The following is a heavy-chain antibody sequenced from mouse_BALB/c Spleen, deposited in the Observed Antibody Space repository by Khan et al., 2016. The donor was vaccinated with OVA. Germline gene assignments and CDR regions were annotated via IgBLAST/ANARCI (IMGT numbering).Heavy chain of an antibody. CDR1: GYTFTSYY. Sequence: QVQLQQPGAELVKPGASVKLSCKASGYTFTSYYIYWVKQRPGQGLEWIGGINPSNGGTYFNEKFESKATLTVDKSSSTAVMQVSSLTSEDSAVYYCTRSVWAAFAYWGQGTLVTVSA. CDR2: INPSNGGT. CDR3: TRSVWAAFAY. J-gene: IGHJ3*01. V-gene: IGHV1S81*02.